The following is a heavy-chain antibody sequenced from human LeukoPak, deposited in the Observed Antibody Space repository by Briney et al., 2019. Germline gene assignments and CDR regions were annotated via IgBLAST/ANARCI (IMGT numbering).Heavy chain of an antibody. J-gene: IGHJ4*02. D-gene: IGHD2-2*01. CDR3: ARGYCSSTSCSYYFDY. Sequence: GASVKVSCKASGYTFTSYAMHWVRQAPGQRLEWMGWINAGNGNTKYSQKFQGRVTITRDTSASTAYMELSSLRSEDTAVYYCARGYCSSTSCSYYFDYWGQGTLVTVSS. CDR1: GYTFTSYA. V-gene: IGHV1-3*01. CDR2: INAGNGNT.